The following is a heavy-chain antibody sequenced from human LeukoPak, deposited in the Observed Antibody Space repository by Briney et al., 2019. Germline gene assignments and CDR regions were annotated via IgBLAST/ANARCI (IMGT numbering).Heavy chain of an antibody. J-gene: IGHJ4*02. Sequence: PERSLRLSCEASGFNFHNFAMHWVRQAPGKGLEWVAVISNDERNKYYTDSVKGRFTISRDNSKSTVYLQMNSLRPGDTAVYYCAKQDTSSSRGGYFDYWGQGTLVTVSS. CDR3: AKQDTSSSRGGYFDY. D-gene: IGHD2-2*01. V-gene: IGHV3-30-3*02. CDR2: ISNDERNK. CDR1: GFNFHNFA.